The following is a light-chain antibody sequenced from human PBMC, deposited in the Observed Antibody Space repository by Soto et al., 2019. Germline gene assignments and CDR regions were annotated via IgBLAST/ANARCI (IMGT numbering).Light chain of an antibody. Sequence: QSVLPQPPSAYGTPGQRVTISCSGSSSNIGSNYVYWYQHLPGTAPKLLIYRNNQRPSGVPDRFSGSKSGTSASLAISGLRSEDEADYYCAAWDDSLSGYVFGTGTKVTVL. J-gene: IGLJ1*01. CDR1: SSNIGSNY. CDR3: AAWDDSLSGYV. V-gene: IGLV1-47*01. CDR2: RNN.